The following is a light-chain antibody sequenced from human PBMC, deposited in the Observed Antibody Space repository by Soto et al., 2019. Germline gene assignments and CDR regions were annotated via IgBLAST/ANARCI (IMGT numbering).Light chain of an antibody. CDR1: QSVFGY. V-gene: IGKV3-11*01. CDR3: QQRSDSPPLT. J-gene: IGKJ4*01. CDR2: DAY. Sequence: VLTQSLATLSLSPGDRATLSCRASQSVFGYLAWYQHKPGQAPRLLIYDAYKRATGVPARFSGSGSETDFTLIISSLEPEDFAVYYCQQRSDSPPLTFGGGTRVEIK.